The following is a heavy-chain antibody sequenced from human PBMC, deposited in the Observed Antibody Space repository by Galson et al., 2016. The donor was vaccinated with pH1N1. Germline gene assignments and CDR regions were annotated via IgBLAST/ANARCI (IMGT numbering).Heavy chain of an antibody. J-gene: IGHJ6*02. D-gene: IGHD1-14*01. CDR3: ARVNHYYYYGMDV. CDR2: IGGGGDRT. V-gene: IGHV3-23*01. CDR1: GFTFSNYA. Sequence: SLRLSCAASGFTFSNYAMSWVRQAAGRGLEWVSTIGGGGDRTYYPDSVKGRFTISRDNSNYTLYLQMNSLRAEDTAVYYCARVNHYYYYGMDVWGQGTTVTVSS.